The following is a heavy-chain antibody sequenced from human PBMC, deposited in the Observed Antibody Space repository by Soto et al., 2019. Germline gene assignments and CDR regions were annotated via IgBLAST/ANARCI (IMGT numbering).Heavy chain of an antibody. J-gene: IGHJ3*02. Sequence: QAGGSLRLSCAASGFIFNNYNIHWVRQAPGKGLEWVSYIDTTGGTIYYADSVKGRFTVSRDNAKNSLSLQMNSLRDEDTAVYFCVREGLPYYDTNGDYLMAAFDIWGQGTMVTVSS. CDR1: GFIFNNYN. D-gene: IGHD3-22*01. V-gene: IGHV3-48*02. CDR3: VREGLPYYDTNGDYLMAAFDI. CDR2: IDTTGGTI.